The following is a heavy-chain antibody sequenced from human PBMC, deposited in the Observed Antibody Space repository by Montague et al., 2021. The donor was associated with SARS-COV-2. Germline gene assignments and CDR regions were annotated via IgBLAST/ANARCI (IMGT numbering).Heavy chain of an antibody. CDR1: GGSFSGYY. Sequence: SETLSLTCAVYGGSFSGYYWSWIRQPPGKGLEWIGEINHSGSTNYNPSLKSRVTISGDTSKNQFSLKLSSVTAADTAVYYCARFYHVGMVRGVRRAYYYGMDAWGQGTTVTVSS. V-gene: IGHV4-34*01. D-gene: IGHD3-10*01. J-gene: IGHJ6*02. CDR3: ARFYHVGMVRGVRRAYYYGMDA. CDR2: INHSGST.